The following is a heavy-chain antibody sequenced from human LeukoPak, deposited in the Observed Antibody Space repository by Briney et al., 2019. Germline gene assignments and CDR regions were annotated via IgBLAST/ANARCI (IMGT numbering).Heavy chain of an antibody. CDR3: ASEYYYGSGTVMGAFDI. CDR2: MNPNSGNT. CDR1: GYTFTSYD. Sequence: ASVKVSCKASGYTFTSYDINWVRQATGQGLEWMGWMNPNSGNTGYAQKFQGRVTMTRNTSMSTAYMELSSLRSEDTAVYYCASEYYYGSGTVMGAFDIWGQGTMVTVSS. D-gene: IGHD3-10*01. V-gene: IGHV1-8*01. J-gene: IGHJ3*02.